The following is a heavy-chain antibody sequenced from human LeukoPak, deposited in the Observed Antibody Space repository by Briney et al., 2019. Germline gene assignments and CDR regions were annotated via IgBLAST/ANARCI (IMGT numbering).Heavy chain of an antibody. V-gene: IGHV4-59*08. J-gene: IGHJ4*02. CDR2: IYYSGST. CDR3: ARWYSSGWAFDY. CDR1: GGSVSSYY. D-gene: IGHD6-19*01. Sequence: SETLSLTCTFSGGSVSSYYWSWIRQPPGKRLEWIGYIYYSGSTDYNPSLKSRVTISVDTSKNQFSLKLSSVTAADTAVYYCARWYSSGWAFDYWGQGTLVTVSS.